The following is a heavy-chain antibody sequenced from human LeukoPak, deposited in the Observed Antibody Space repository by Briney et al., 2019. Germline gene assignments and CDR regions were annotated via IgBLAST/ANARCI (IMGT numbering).Heavy chain of an antibody. CDR2: IFTSGGT. D-gene: IGHD6-13*01. CDR3: AREIAVGGYYYYYYYMDV. V-gene: IGHV4-39*07. Sequence: SETLSLTCTASGGSISSSTFYWGWIRQPPGKGLEWIGRIFTSGGTNYNPSLKSRVNVSVDTSKNQFSLKLSSVTAADTAVYYCAREIAVGGYYYYYYYMDVWGKGTTVTISS. J-gene: IGHJ6*03. CDR1: GGSISSSTFY.